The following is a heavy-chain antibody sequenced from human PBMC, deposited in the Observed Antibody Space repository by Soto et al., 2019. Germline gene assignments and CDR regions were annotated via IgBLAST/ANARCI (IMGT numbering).Heavy chain of an antibody. V-gene: IGHV1-18*01. CDR2: ISAYNGNT. Sequence: ASVKVSCKASGYTFNTFGITWVRQAPGQGLEWMGWISAYNGNTNYAQKLQGRVTMTTDTSTSTAYMELRSLRSDDTAVYYCARDMYSSGWYYDYWGQGTLVTVSS. D-gene: IGHD6-19*01. CDR3: ARDMYSSGWYYDY. CDR1: GYTFNTFG. J-gene: IGHJ4*02.